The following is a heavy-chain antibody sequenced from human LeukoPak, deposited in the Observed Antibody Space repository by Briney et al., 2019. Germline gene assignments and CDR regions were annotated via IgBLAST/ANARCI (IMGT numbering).Heavy chain of an antibody. CDR3: ARGVSGSYPDDFDY. D-gene: IGHD3-10*01. CDR2: IYYSGST. CDR1: DGSISSYY. Sequence: SETLSLTCTVSDGSISSYYWSWIRQPPGKGLEWIGYIYYSGSTNYNPSLKSRVTISVDTSKNQFSLKLSSVTAADTAVYYCARGVSGSYPDDFDYWGQGTLVTVSS. J-gene: IGHJ4*02. V-gene: IGHV4-59*01.